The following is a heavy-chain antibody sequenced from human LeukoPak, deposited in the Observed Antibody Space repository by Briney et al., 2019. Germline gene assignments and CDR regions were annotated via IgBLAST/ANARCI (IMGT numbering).Heavy chain of an antibody. J-gene: IGHJ3*02. CDR1: RFTFSDHY. D-gene: IGHD3-22*01. CDR2: IRTSAKGYTT. CDR3: ARVGDYYDTRGFSSDAFDI. Sequence: PGGSLRLSCAASRFTFSDHYMDWVRQAPGKGLEWVARIRTSAKGYTTLYAPSVRDRFSISSDDSTNSVYLQMNSLKTEDTAVYFCARVGDYYDTRGFSSDAFDIWGLGTMVTVAS. V-gene: IGHV3-72*01.